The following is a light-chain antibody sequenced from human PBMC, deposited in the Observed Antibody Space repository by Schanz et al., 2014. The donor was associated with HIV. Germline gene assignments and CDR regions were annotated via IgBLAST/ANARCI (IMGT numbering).Light chain of an antibody. CDR1: NSDIGAYNY. J-gene: IGLJ3*02. V-gene: IGLV2-14*01. Sequence: QSVLTQPASVSGSPGQSIAISCTGTNSDIGAYNYVSWYQQHPGKAPKLMIYDVSNRPSGVSNRFSGSKSGNTASLTVSGLQADDEADYYCSSYAATSNVLFGGGTKLTVL. CDR3: SSYAATSNVL. CDR2: DVS.